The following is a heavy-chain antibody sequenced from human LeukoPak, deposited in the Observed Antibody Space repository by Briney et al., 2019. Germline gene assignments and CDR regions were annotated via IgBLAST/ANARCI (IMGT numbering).Heavy chain of an antibody. CDR2: ISGSGGST. J-gene: IGHJ4*02. D-gene: IGHD2-2*01. CDR3: AKAHWGASAIILSFGR. Sequence: GGSLRLSCAASGFTFSSYAMSWVRQAPGKGLEWVSAISGSGGSTYYADSVKGRFTISRDNSKNTLYLQMNSLRAEDTAVYYCAKAHWGASAIILSFGRWGQGTLVTVSS. V-gene: IGHV3-23*01. CDR1: GFTFSSYA.